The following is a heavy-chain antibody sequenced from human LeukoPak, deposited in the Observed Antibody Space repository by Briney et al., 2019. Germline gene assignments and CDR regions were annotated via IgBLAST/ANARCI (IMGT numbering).Heavy chain of an antibody. V-gene: IGHV3-73*01. J-gene: IGHJ4*02. CDR2: IKTKADTYAT. D-gene: IGHD3-10*01. CDR1: GFIFSGSA. Sequence: GGSLRLSCAASGFIFSGSAMHWVRQAPGKGLEWVGRIKTKADTYATSYAASVKGRFTISRDDSRNTAFLQMDSLKIEDTGAYYCTRYADGSGSYSDYWGQGTLVTVSS. CDR3: TRYADGSGSYSDY.